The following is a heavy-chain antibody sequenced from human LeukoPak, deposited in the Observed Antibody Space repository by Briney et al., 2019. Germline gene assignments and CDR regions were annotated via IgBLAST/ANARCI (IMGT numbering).Heavy chain of an antibody. CDR2: ISYDDTNK. V-gene: IGHV3-30*14. J-gene: IGHJ4*02. CDR3: ARRAGAYSHPYDY. D-gene: IGHD4/OR15-4a*01. Sequence: GRSLRLSCAASGFTFSNYALHWVRQAPGKGLEWVAVISYDDTNKYYVDSVKGRFTISRDNSKNTLYLQMNSLRAEDTAVYYCARRAGAYSHPYDYWGQGTLVTVSS. CDR1: GFTFSNYA.